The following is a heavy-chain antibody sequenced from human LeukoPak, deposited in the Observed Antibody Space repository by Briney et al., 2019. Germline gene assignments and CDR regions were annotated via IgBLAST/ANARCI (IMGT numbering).Heavy chain of an antibody. CDR3: ARSNYDSTTFYYHLDL. CDR2: VDVHGQGT. Sequence: GGSLRLSCAASGFTFSSYWLHWVRQAPGKGPVWVSRVDVHGQGTAYADSVKGRFPISRDNAKNTLSLQMNSLSAEDTAVYYCARSNYDSTTFYYHLDLWGQGTLVTVSS. CDR1: GFTFSSYW. D-gene: IGHD2/OR15-2a*01. J-gene: IGHJ5*02. V-gene: IGHV3-74*01.